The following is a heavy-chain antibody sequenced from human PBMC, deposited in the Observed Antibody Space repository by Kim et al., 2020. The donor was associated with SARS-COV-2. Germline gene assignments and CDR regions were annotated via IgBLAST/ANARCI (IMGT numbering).Heavy chain of an antibody. CDR2: INHSGST. V-gene: IGHV4-34*01. CDR3: ARKAEDGWFGSDAFDI. J-gene: IGHJ3*02. D-gene: IGHD3-10*01. Sequence: SETLSLTCAVYGGSFSGYYWSWIRQPPGKGLEWIGEINHSGSTNYNPSLKSRVTISVDTSKNQFSLKLSSVTAADTAVYYCARKAEDGWFGSDAFDIWGQGTMVTVSS. CDR1: GGSFSGYY.